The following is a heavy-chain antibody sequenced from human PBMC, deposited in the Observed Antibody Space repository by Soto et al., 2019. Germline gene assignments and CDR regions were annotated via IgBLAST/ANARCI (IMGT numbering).Heavy chain of an antibody. Sequence: SETLSLTCTVSGGSISSSSYYWGWIRQPPGKGLEWIGSIYYSGSTYYNPSLMSRVTISVDTSKNQFSLKLSSVTAADTAVYYCARHGVWFGELSAHFDYWGQGTLVTVSS. V-gene: IGHV4-39*01. CDR1: GGSISSSSYY. CDR3: ARHGVWFGELSAHFDY. J-gene: IGHJ4*02. CDR2: IYYSGST. D-gene: IGHD3-10*01.